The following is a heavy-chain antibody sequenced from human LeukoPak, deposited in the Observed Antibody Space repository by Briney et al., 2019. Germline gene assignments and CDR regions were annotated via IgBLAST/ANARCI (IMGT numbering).Heavy chain of an antibody. CDR1: GYTFTDLY. CDR2: INPNSGDT. D-gene: IGHD5-18*01. CDR3: ARRGYGWEMDY. J-gene: IGHJ4*02. Sequence: GASVKVSCKASGYTFTDLYIHWVRQAPGQGLEWMGWINPNSGDTNYAQKSQGRVTMTRDTSISTAYMDLKRLRSDDTAVYYCARRGYGWEMDYWGQGTLVSVSS. V-gene: IGHV1-2*02.